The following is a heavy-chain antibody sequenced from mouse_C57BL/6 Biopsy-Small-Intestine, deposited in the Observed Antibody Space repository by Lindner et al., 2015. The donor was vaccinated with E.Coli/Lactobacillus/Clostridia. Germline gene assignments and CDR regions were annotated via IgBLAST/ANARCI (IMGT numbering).Heavy chain of an antibody. Sequence: VQLQESGGGLVQPKGSLKLSCAASGFSFNTYAMNWVRQAPGKGLEWVARIRSKSNNYATYYADSVKDRFTISRDDSESMLYLQMNNLKTEDTAMYYCVRDLGYGSGAMDYWGQGTSVTVSS. V-gene: IGHV10-1*01. J-gene: IGHJ4*01. CDR1: GFSFNTYA. CDR3: VRDLGYGSGAMDY. CDR2: IRSKSNNYAT. D-gene: IGHD1-1*01.